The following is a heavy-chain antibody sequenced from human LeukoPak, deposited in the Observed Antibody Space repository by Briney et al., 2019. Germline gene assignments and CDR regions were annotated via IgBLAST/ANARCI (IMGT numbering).Heavy chain of an antibody. CDR3: ASGDTLSSSGSAWYFDL. CDR2: IYYSGST. CDR1: GGSISSYY. D-gene: IGHD6-13*01. J-gene: IGHJ2*01. Sequence: SETLSLTCTVSGGSISSYYWSWIRQPPGKGLEWIGYIYYSGSTNYNPSLKSRVTISVDTSKNQFSLKLSSVTAADTAVYYCASGDTLSSSGSAWYFDLWGRGTLVTVSS. V-gene: IGHV4-59*01.